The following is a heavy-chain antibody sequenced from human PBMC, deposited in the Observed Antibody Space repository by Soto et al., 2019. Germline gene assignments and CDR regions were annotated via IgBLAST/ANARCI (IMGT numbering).Heavy chain of an antibody. CDR3: TRPDYCDYGSGYFDY. V-gene: IGHV3-73*02. Sequence: EVQLVESGGGLVQPGGSLKLSCAASGFTFSGSAMHWVRQASGKGLEWVGRIRSKANSYATAYAASVKGRFTISRDDSKSTAYLQMNSLKIEDTAVYYCTRPDYCDYGSGYFDYWGQGTLVTVSS. CDR2: IRSKANSYAT. D-gene: IGHD4-17*01. CDR1: GFTFSGSA. J-gene: IGHJ4*02.